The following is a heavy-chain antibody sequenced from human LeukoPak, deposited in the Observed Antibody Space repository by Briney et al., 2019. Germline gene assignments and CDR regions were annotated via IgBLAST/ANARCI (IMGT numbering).Heavy chain of an antibody. Sequence: ASVKVSCKASGYTFTSYDINWVRQATGQGLEWMGWMNPNSGNTGYAQKFQGRVNMTRNTSISTAYMELSSLRSEDTAVYYCARMGSGWYYGDYYYYMDVWGKGTTVTVSS. V-gene: IGHV1-8*01. CDR1: GYTFTSYD. D-gene: IGHD6-19*01. CDR2: MNPNSGNT. J-gene: IGHJ6*03. CDR3: ARMGSGWYYGDYYYYMDV.